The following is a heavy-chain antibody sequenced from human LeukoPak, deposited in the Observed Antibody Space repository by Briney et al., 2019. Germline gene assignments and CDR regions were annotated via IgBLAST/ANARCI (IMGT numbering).Heavy chain of an antibody. CDR2: ISYDGGNK. D-gene: IGHD3-22*01. J-gene: IGHJ4*02. V-gene: IGHV3-30*18. CDR3: AKDLAVTYFYGSSGFAPDY. Sequence: GGSLRLSCAASGFIFSSYGMHWVRQAPGKGLEWVALISYDGGNKYYADSVKGRFTISRDNSKNTLYLQMNSLRAEETAVYYCAKDLAVTYFYGSSGFAPDYWGQGTLVTVSS. CDR1: GFIFSSYG.